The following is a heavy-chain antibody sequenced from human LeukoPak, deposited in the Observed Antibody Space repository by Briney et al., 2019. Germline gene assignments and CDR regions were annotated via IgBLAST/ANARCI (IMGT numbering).Heavy chain of an antibody. CDR1: RFTFSRYG. CDR2: ISSSGSTI. V-gene: IGHV3-48*04. Sequence: GGSLRLSCAASRFTFSRYGMHWVRQAPGKGLEWVSYISSSGSTIYYADSVKGRFTIPRDNAKNSLYLQMNSLRAEDTAVYYCAELGITMIGGVWGKGTTVTISS. CDR3: AELGITMIGGV. D-gene: IGHD3-10*02. J-gene: IGHJ6*04.